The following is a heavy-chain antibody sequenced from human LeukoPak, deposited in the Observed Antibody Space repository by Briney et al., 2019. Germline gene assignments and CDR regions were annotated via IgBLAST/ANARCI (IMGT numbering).Heavy chain of an antibody. J-gene: IGHJ4*02. CDR3: AKGLSGSFSGGYYFDY. Sequence: PGGSLRLSCAASGFTFSSYGMHWVRQAPGKGLELVAVIWYDGSNKYYADSVKGRFTISRDNSKNTLYLQMNSLRAEDTAVYYCAKGLSGSFSGGYYFDYWGQGTLVTVSS. D-gene: IGHD1-26*01. V-gene: IGHV3-33*06. CDR1: GFTFSSYG. CDR2: IWYDGSNK.